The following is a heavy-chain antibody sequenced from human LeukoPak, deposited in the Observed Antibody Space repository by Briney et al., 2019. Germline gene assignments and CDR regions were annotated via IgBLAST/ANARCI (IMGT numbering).Heavy chain of an antibody. D-gene: IGHD6-19*01. J-gene: IGHJ4*02. Sequence: PGGSLRLSCAASGFTFSSYWMSWVRQAPGKGLEWVANIKQDGSEKYYVDPVKGRFTISRDNGANSLYLQMNNLRVEDTGVYYCVGGIGWLPDYWGQGTLVTVSS. CDR3: VGGIGWLPDY. CDR1: GFTFSSYW. V-gene: IGHV3-7*01. CDR2: IKQDGSEK.